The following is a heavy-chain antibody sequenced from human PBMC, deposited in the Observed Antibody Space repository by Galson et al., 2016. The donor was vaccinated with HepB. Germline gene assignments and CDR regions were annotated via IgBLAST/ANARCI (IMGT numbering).Heavy chain of an antibody. CDR2: INPNSGGT. D-gene: IGHD3-10*01. CDR1: GYTFTGYY. V-gene: IGHV1-2*02. J-gene: IGHJ4*02. CDR3: ARGLTLYYYGSGNFY. Sequence: SVKVSCKASGYTFTGYYMHWVRQAPGQGLEWMGWINPNSGGTNYAPKFQGRVTMTRDTSISTTYMELSRLRSDDTAVYYCARGLTLYYYGSGNFYWGQGTLVTVSS.